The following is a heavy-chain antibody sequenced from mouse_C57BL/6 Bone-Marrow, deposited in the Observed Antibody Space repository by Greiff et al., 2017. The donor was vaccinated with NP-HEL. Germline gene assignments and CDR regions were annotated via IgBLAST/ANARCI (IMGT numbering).Heavy chain of an antibody. CDR3: ARAPTTVGFDY. V-gene: IGHV5-16*01. D-gene: IGHD1-1*01. CDR2: INYDGSST. Sequence: EVMLVESEGGLVQPGSSMKLSCTASGFTFSDYYMAWVRQVPEKGLEWVANINYDGSSTYYLDSLKSRFIISRDNAKNILYLQMSSLKSEDTATYYCARAPTTVGFDYWGQGTTLTVSS. J-gene: IGHJ2*01. CDR1: GFTFSDYY.